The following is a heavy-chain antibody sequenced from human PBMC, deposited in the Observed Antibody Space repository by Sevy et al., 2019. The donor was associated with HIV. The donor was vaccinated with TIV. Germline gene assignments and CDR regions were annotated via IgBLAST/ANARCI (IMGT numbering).Heavy chain of an antibody. J-gene: IGHJ6*02. CDR1: GFIFSSYG. D-gene: IGHD4-17*01. Sequence: GGSLKISCAASGFIFSSYGMHWVRQTPGKGLEWVTFIRNDGSTKYYSDSVRGRFAISRDNSKSTVYLQMNSLRPEDTAVYYCVKGPHPAVTTSYGLDVWGQGTTVTVSS. CDR3: VKGPHPAVTTSYGLDV. V-gene: IGHV3-30*02. CDR2: IRNDGSTK.